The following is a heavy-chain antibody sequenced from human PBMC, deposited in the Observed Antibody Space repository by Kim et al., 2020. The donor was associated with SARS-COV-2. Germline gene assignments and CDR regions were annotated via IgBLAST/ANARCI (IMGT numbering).Heavy chain of an antibody. J-gene: IGHJ4*02. Sequence: SLKSRVTISEDTSKNQFSLKLGSVTAAGTAVYYCASIYYGSGSSWYYFDYWGQGTLVTVSS. CDR3: ASIYYGSGSSWYYFDY. V-gene: IGHV4-34*01. D-gene: IGHD3-10*01.